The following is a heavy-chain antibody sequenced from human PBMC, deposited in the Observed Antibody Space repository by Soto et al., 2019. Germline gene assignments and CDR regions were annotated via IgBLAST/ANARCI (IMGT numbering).Heavy chain of an antibody. V-gene: IGHV1-2*02. CDR3: AREMFPRYSSSSDY. CDR1: GYTFTGYY. D-gene: IGHD6-13*01. CDR2: INPNSGGT. Sequence: ASVKFSCKASGYTFTGYYMHWVRQAPGQGLEWMGWINPNSGGTNYAQKFQGRVTMTRDTSISTAYMELSRLRSDDTAVYYCAREMFPRYSSSSDYWGQGTLVTVSS. J-gene: IGHJ4*02.